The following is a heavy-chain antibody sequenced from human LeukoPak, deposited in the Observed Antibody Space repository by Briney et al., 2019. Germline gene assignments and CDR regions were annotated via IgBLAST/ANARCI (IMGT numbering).Heavy chain of an antibody. CDR3: ARDLNYYDSSGYGH. CDR1: GFTFSTIY. Sequence: GVSLRLSCAASGFTFSTIYMSWVRQAPGKGLEWVSVIYSGGSPYYADSVKGRFTISRDNSKNTLYLQMNSLRAEDTAVYYCARDLNYYDSSGYGHWGQGTLVTVSP. D-gene: IGHD3-22*01. CDR2: IYSGGSP. V-gene: IGHV3-53*01. J-gene: IGHJ4*02.